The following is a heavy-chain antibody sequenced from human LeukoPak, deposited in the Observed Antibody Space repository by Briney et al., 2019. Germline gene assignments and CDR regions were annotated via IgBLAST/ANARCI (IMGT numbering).Heavy chain of an antibody. CDR2: IWYDGSNQ. J-gene: IGHJ4*02. CDR3: AKTSHYDSSGYFDH. V-gene: IGHV3-33*06. CDR1: GFTFGSYG. Sequence: PGRSLRLSCAASGFTFGSYGIHWVRQAPGKGLEWVAAIWYDGSNQFYADSVKGRFTISRDNSKNTLFLEMNGLRVEDTAVYYCAKTSHYDSSGYFDHWGQGTLVTVSS. D-gene: IGHD3-22*01.